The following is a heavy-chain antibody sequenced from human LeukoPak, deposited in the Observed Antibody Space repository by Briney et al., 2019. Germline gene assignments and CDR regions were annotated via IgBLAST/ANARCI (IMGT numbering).Heavy chain of an antibody. CDR3: ARALYRLGSSWYIDY. J-gene: IGHJ4*02. D-gene: IGHD6-13*01. CDR2: IYYSGST. CDR1: GGSISSYY. Sequence: SETLSLTCTVSGGSISSYYWSWIRQPPGKGLEWIGDIYYSGSTNYNPSLKSRVTISVDTSKNQFSLKLSSVTAADTAVYYCARALYRLGSSWYIDYWGQGTLVTVCS. V-gene: IGHV4-59*01.